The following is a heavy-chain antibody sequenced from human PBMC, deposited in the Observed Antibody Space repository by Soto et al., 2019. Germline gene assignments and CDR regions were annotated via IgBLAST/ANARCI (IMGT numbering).Heavy chain of an antibody. CDR3: ARERHSSYIGFYWYCDL. CDR2: IYYSGST. V-gene: IGHV4-30-4*01. CDR1: GGSISSGDYY. D-gene: IGHD6-6*01. J-gene: IGHJ2*01. Sequence: QVQLQESGPGLVKPSQTLSLTCTVSGGSISSGDYYWSWIRQPPGKGLEWIGYIYYSGSTYYNPSLKSRVTISVDTSKNQFALKLSSVTAADTAVYYCARERHSSYIGFYWYCDLWGRGTLVTVSS.